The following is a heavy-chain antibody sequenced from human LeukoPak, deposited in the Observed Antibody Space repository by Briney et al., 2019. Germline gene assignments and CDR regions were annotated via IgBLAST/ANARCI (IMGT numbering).Heavy chain of an antibody. Sequence: SETLSLTCTVSGGSISTYYWTWIRQPPGKGLEWIGYIYYSGSTNYNPSLKSRVTISVDTSKNQFSLKLSSVTAADTAVYYCAGGSSGYYYVYGYWGQGTLVTVSS. CDR3: AGGSSGYYYVYGY. CDR2: IYYSGST. CDR1: GGSISTYY. J-gene: IGHJ4*02. V-gene: IGHV4-59*01. D-gene: IGHD3-22*01.